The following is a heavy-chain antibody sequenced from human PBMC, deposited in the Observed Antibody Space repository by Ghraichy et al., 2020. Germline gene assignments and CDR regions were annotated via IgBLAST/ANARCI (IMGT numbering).Heavy chain of an antibody. V-gene: IGHV4-34*01. D-gene: IGHD2-2*02. CDR2: INHSGST. CDR1: GGSFSGYY. Sequence: SETLSLTCAVYGGSFSGYYWSWIRQPPGKGLEWIGEINHSGSTNYNPSVKSRVTISVDTSKNQFSLKLSSVTAADTAVYYCARGSIPIDYWGQGTLVTVSS. CDR3: ARGSIPIDY. J-gene: IGHJ4*02.